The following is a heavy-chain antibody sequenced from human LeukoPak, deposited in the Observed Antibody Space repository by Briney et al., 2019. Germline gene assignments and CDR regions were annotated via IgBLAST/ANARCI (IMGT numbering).Heavy chain of an antibody. J-gene: IGHJ4*02. CDR3: AISVSGSSEPYFDD. V-gene: IGHV4-39*01. CDR2: IYYSGET. Sequence: PSETLSLTCTVSRGSIRSRSFYWGWVRQPPGKGPEWIGSIYYSGETYFNPSLRSRVTISVDTSKTQFYLHLSTVTAADTAVYYCAISVSGSSEPYFDDWGQGSLVTVSS. D-gene: IGHD3-10*01. CDR1: RGSIRSRSFY.